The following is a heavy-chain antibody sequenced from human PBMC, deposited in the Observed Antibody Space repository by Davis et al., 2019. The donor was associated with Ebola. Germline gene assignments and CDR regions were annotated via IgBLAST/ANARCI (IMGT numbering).Heavy chain of an antibody. V-gene: IGHV3-7*03. CDR1: GFTFSDYY. CDR2: IKQDGSEK. Sequence: GGSLRLSCAASGFTFSDYYMSWIRQAPGKGLEWVANIKQDGSEKYYVDSVKGRFTISRDNAKNSLYLQMNSLRAEDTAVYYCAREEANIVVVPAATLYYYYGMDVWGQGTTVTVSS. D-gene: IGHD2-2*01. CDR3: AREEANIVVVPAATLYYYYGMDV. J-gene: IGHJ6*02.